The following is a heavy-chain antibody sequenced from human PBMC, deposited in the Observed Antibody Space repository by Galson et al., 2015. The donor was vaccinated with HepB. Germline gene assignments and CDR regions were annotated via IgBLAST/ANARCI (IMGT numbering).Heavy chain of an antibody. Sequence: SLRLSCAASGFTFSSYSMNWVRQAPGKGLEWVSSISSSSSYIYYADSVKGRFTISRDNAKNSLYLQMNSLRAEDTAVYYCARMIVGLVVDYWGQGTLVTVSS. CDR1: GFTFSSYS. CDR3: ARMIVGLVVDY. J-gene: IGHJ4*02. V-gene: IGHV3-21*01. CDR2: ISSSSSYI. D-gene: IGHD1-26*01.